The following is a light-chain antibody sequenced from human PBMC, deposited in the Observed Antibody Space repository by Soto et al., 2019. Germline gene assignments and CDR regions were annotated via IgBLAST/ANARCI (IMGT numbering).Light chain of an antibody. J-gene: IGKJ4*01. CDR2: EAS. CDR1: QSIGNNY. V-gene: IGKV3-20*01. CDR3: QQYAYSPRT. Sequence: DIVLTQSPGTLSLSPGETATLSCRASQSIGNNYLAWYQQKPGQAPRLLIYEASRRATGVPDRFSGSGSGADFTLTVTRLEPEDFAVFYCQQYAYSPRTFGGGTRVEIK.